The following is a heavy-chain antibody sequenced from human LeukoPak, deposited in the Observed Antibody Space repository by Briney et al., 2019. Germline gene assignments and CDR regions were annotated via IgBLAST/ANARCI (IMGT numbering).Heavy chain of an antibody. Sequence: GGSLRLSCAASGFTFSSYGMHWVRQAPGKGLEWVAVISYDGSNKYYADSVKGRFTISRDNSKNTLYLQMNSLRAEDTAVYYCAKERSNIVVVGDWGQGTLVTVSS. D-gene: IGHD2-2*01. J-gene: IGHJ4*02. V-gene: IGHV3-30*18. CDR1: GFTFSSYG. CDR2: ISYDGSNK. CDR3: AKERSNIVVVGD.